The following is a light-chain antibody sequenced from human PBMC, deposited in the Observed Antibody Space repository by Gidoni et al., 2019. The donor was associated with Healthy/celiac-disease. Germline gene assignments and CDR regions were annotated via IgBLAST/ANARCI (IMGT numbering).Light chain of an antibody. V-gene: IGKV1-39*01. J-gene: IGKJ5*01. Sequence: DIQMTQSPSSLSASVGDRVTITCRASQSISSYLNWYQQKPGKAPKLLIYAASSLQSGVPSRFSGSGSGTDFTLTISSLQPEDFATYYCQQSYSTPVITFGQXTRLEIK. CDR2: AAS. CDR3: QQSYSTPVIT. CDR1: QSISSY.